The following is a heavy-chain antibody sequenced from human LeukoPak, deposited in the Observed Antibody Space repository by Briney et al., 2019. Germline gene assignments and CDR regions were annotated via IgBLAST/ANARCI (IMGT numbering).Heavy chain of an antibody. CDR2: INPNSGGT. V-gene: IGHV1-2*02. Sequence: ASVKVSCKASGYTFTGYYMHWVRQAPGQGLEWMAWINPNSGGTNYAQKFQGRVTMTWDTSISTAYMELSRLRSDDTVVYYCARVSDYYDSSGRPGDWFDPWGQGTLVTVSS. D-gene: IGHD3-22*01. CDR3: ARVSDYYDSSGRPGDWFDP. J-gene: IGHJ5*02. CDR1: GYTFTGYY.